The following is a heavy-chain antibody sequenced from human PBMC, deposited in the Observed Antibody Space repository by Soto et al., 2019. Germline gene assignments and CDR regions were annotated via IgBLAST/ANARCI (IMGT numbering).Heavy chain of an antibody. CDR1: GFTFSTYG. Sequence: QVQLVESGGGVVQPGRSLRLSCAASGFTFSTYGVHWVRQAPGKGLEWVAVISSDGGEKYYAGSVKDRVSISRGNSKNTLYLQMDTLRAEDTAVYYCAKGAVTTSLYYFDSWGQGTLVTVSS. CDR3: AKGAVTTSLYYFDS. V-gene: IGHV3-30*18. D-gene: IGHD4-17*01. CDR2: ISSDGGEK. J-gene: IGHJ4*02.